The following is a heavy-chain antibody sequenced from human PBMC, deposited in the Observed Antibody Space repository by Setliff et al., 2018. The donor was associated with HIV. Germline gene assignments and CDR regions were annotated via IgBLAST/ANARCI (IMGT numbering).Heavy chain of an antibody. Sequence: PSETLSLTCAVSGGSVSSSNWWNWVRQYPGKGLEWIGEVNHSGSTNYNPSLKSRITISVDKSKNEFSLRLNTVTAADTAVYYCARGNPNDSWGQGTLVTVSS. J-gene: IGHJ4*02. CDR2: VNHSGST. CDR1: GGSVSSSNW. V-gene: IGHV4-4*02. CDR3: ARGNPNDS.